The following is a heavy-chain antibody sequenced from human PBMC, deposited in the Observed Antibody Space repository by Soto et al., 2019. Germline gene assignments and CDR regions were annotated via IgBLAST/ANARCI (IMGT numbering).Heavy chain of an antibody. D-gene: IGHD3-10*02. CDR2: INPDGSET. J-gene: IGHJ4*02. V-gene: IGHV3-7*01. CDR3: VFNQL. Sequence: GGSLRLSCAVSGFSFSNNWMSWVRRAPGKGLEWVAYINPDGSETSYVDSVKGRFTMSRDNARNSLYLQMSSLRAEDTAMYHCVFNQLWGQGAQVTVSS. CDR1: GFSFSNNW.